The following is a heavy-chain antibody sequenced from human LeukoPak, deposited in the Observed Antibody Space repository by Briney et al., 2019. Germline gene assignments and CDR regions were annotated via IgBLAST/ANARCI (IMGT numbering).Heavy chain of an antibody. CDR1: GYTFTSYA. D-gene: IGHD4-11*01. Sequence: ASVKVSCKASGYTFTSYAMNWVRQAPGQGLEWMGWINPNSGGTDYAQNFQGRVTMTRDTSISTVYMELSRLRSDDTAVYYCARNVYSNLDYWGQGTLVTVSS. CDR2: INPNSGGT. CDR3: ARNVYSNLDY. V-gene: IGHV1-2*02. J-gene: IGHJ4*02.